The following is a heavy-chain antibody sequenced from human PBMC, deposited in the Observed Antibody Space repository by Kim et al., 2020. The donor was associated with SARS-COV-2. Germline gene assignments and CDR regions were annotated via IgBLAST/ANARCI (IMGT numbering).Heavy chain of an antibody. Sequence: GGSLRLSCVTSGFIFSRHDMHWVRQAPGKGLQWVAVVSDDGVNKYYADSVKGRFIISRDNSQSILYLHMNSLRPEDTGVYYCAKDARGGSSSRGGFDH. CDR1: GFIFSRHD. J-gene: IGHJ4*01. CDR2: VSDDGVNK. CDR3: AKDARGGSSSRGGFDH. D-gene: IGHD6-6*01. V-gene: IGHV3-30*18.